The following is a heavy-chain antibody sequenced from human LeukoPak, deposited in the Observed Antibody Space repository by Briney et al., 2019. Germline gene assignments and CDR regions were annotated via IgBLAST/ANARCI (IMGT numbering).Heavy chain of an antibody. CDR3: ARRLSYYGMDV. CDR1: GFTFSSYE. V-gene: IGHV3-48*03. CDR2: ISFSGDTI. D-gene: IGHD3-16*02. Sequence: GGSLTLSCAASGFTFSSYEMIWVRQAPGKGLEWILKISFSGDTIHSADSVKGRFTTSRDNAKNSLYLQMSSVRAEDTAVYYCARRLSYYGMDVWGQGTTVIVSS. J-gene: IGHJ6*02.